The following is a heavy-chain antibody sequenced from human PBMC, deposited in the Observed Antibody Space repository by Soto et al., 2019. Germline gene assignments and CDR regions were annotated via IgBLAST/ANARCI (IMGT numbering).Heavy chain of an antibody. V-gene: IGHV1-69*01. Sequence: QVQLEQSGGEVKKPGSSVKVSCKASGVTFSKFIMTWVRQAPGLGLEWVGGIIPIFGTANYAQKFQCRVTITADESTSTSYLEVSNLRSEDTAVYYCAKVRYSSPMGYYYGMDVWGQGTAVTVSS. J-gene: IGHJ6*02. D-gene: IGHD6-19*01. CDR3: AKVRYSSPMGYYYGMDV. CDR1: GVTFSKFI. CDR2: IIPIFGTA.